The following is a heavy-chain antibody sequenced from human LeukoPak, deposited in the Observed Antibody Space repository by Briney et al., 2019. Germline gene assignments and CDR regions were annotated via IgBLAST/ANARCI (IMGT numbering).Heavy chain of an antibody. D-gene: IGHD4-17*01. V-gene: IGHV3-33*01. Sequence: PGGSLRLFCAASGFSFSSFAMHWVRQAPGKGREWVAVMWYYESKKFYADCVKGRFTISRDNSKNTLFLQMNSLRAEDTAVYYCARPQYGHYLEDAFDIWGRGTMVSVCS. CDR3: ARPQYGHYLEDAFDI. J-gene: IGHJ3*02. CDR1: GFSFSSFA. CDR2: MWYYESKK.